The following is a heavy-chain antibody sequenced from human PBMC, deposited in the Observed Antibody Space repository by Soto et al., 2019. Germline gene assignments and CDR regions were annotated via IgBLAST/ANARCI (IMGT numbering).Heavy chain of an antibody. CDR2: ISYDGSNK. CDR1: GFTFSSYG. D-gene: IGHD3-3*01. J-gene: IGHJ4*02. Sequence: SLRLSCAASGFTFSSYGMHWVRQAPGKGLEWVAVISYDGSNKYYADSVKGRFTISRDNSKNTLYLQMNSLRAEDTAVYYCAKDRYDFWSGYYTCYFDYWGQGTLVTVSS. V-gene: IGHV3-30*18. CDR3: AKDRYDFWSGYYTCYFDY.